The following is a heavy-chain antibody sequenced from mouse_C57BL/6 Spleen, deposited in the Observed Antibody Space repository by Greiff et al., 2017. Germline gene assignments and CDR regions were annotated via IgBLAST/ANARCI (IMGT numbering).Heavy chain of an antibody. CDR2: INPGSGGT. CDR1: GYAFTNYL. CDR3: AREGTAMDY. Sequence: QVQLQQSDAELVKPGASVKVSCKASGYAFTNYLIEWVKQRPGQGLEWIGVINPGSGGTNYNEKFKGKATLTADKSSSTAYMQLSSLTSEDAAVYFCAREGTAMDYWGQGASVTVSS. J-gene: IGHJ4*01. V-gene: IGHV1-54*01. D-gene: IGHD3-3*01.